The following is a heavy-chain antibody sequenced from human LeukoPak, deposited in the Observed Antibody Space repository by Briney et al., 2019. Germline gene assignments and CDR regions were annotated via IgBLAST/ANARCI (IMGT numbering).Heavy chain of an antibody. CDR3: ARDSDYVWGSYRY. V-gene: IGHV4-61*01. Sequence: SETLSLTCTVSGDSVSSGSYYWSWIRQPPGKGLEWIGYVYYTGSTNYNPSLKSRVTISVDTSKNQFSLKLNSVTAADMAVYYCARDSDYVWGSYRYWGQGTLVTVSS. D-gene: IGHD3-16*02. J-gene: IGHJ4*02. CDR2: VYYTGST. CDR1: GDSVSSGSYY.